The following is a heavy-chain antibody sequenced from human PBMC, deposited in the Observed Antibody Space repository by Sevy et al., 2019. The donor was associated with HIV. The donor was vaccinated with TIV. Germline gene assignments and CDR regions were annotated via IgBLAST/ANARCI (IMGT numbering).Heavy chain of an antibody. CDR2: VYNTGST. V-gene: IGHV4-59*01. J-gene: IGHJ5*02. D-gene: IGHD5-12*01. CDR3: ARAPPVRSGDDSLNWFDP. Sequence: SETLSLTCTVSGGSISVYYWSWIRQPPGKELEYIGYVYNTGSTNYNPALKSRVTISVDTSNNQFSLKLTSVTAADTAVYYCARAPPVRSGDDSLNWFDPWGQGTLVTVSS. CDR1: GGSISVYY.